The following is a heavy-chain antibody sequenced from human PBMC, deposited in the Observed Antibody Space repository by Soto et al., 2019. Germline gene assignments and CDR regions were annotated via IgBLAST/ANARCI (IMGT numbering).Heavy chain of an antibody. CDR3: AREGSSWDQHVDY. V-gene: IGHV4-31*03. J-gene: IGHJ4*02. CDR2: IYYSGST. Sequence: TLSLSCTVSVGSISSGGYYWSWIRQHPGKGLEWIGYIYYSGSTYYKPSLKSRVTISVDTSKNQFSLKLSSVTAADTAVYYCAREGSSWDQHVDYWGQGTLVTVSS. D-gene: IGHD6-13*01. CDR1: VGSISSGGYY.